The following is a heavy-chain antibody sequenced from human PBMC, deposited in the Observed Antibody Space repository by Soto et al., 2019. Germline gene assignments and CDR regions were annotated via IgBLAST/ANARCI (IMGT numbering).Heavy chain of an antibody. CDR2: ISAYNGNT. V-gene: IGHV1-18*01. J-gene: IGHJ5*02. CDR1: GYTFTSYG. CDR3: AKNGKPLLWFGKKALGWFDP. Sequence: GASVKVSCKASGYTFTSYGISWVRQAPGQGLEWMGWISAYNGNTNYAQKLQGRVTMTTDTSTSTAYMELRSLRSDDTAVYYCAKNGKPLLWFGKKALGWFDPWGQGTLVTVSS. D-gene: IGHD3-10*01.